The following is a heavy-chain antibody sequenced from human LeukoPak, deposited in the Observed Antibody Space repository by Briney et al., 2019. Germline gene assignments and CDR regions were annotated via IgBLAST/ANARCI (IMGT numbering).Heavy chain of an antibody. J-gene: IGHJ6*02. CDR1: GFTFSSYG. D-gene: IGHD6-13*01. V-gene: IGHV3-33*01. CDR3: ARTESSSWSNYYYYYGMDV. CDR2: IWYDGSSK. Sequence: GGSLRLSCAASGFTFSSYGMPWVRQAPGKGLEWVAVIWYDGSSKYYADSVKGRFTISRDNSKNTLYLQMNSLRAEDTAVYYCARTESSSWSNYYYYYGMDVWGQGTTVTVSS.